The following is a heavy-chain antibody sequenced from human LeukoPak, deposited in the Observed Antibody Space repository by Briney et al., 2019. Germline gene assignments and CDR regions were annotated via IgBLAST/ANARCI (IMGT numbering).Heavy chain of an antibody. D-gene: IGHD1-26*01. CDR3: ARGTSGSYYS. CDR2: ISYDGSNK. V-gene: IGHV3-30*04. J-gene: IGHJ4*02. CDR1: GFTFSIYT. Sequence: GGSLRLSCAASGFTFSIYTIHWVRQAPGKGLEWVALISYDGSNKYYADSVKGRFTISRDNSKNTLYLQMNSLRPEDTAVYYCARGTSGSYYSWGQGTLVTVSS.